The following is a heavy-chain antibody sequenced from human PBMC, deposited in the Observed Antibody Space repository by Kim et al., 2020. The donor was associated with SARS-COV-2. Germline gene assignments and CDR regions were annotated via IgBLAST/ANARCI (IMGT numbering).Heavy chain of an antibody. J-gene: IGHJ3*02. V-gene: IGHV1-18*01. Sequence: NYAQKLQSRVTMTTDTSTSTAYMELRSLRSDDTAVYYCARVIAAADAFDIWGQGTMVTVSS. CDR3: ARVIAAADAFDI. D-gene: IGHD6-13*01.